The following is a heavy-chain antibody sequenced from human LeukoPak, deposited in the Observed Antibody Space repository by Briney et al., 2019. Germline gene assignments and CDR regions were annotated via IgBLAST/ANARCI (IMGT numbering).Heavy chain of an antibody. D-gene: IGHD1-1*01. CDR1: GYTFTIYG. J-gene: IGHJ5*02. CDR3: ARDNRNDVNSWFDP. V-gene: IGHV1-18*01. CDR2: IRPKNGKT. Sequence: GAAVKVSYKASGYTFTIYGISWVRQAPGQGGERMGWIRPKNGKTEYTQKFQGRVTMTTDTSTSTAYMDLRSLRSDDTAVYYCARDNRNDVNSWFDPWGQGTLVTVSS.